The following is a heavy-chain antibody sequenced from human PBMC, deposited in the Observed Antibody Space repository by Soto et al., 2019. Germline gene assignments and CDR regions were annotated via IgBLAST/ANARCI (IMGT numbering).Heavy chain of an antibody. J-gene: IGHJ4*02. CDR2: IKTDGGEK. CDR1: GFTFSDYW. D-gene: IGHD3-10*01. Sequence: EVQLVESGGGLVQPGGSLRLSCAASGFTFSDYWMSWVRQAPGKGLECVANIKTDGGEKYYVDPVKGRFTISRDNAKNSLYLQMNSLRAEDTAVYYCASSMGRGGNDYWGQGTLVAVSS. V-gene: IGHV3-7*05. CDR3: ASSMGRGGNDY.